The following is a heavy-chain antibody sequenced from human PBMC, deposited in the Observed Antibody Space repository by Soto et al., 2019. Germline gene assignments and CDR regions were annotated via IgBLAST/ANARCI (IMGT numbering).Heavy chain of an antibody. CDR2: ISSGGKTT. Sequence: VQVVESGGGLVRPGGSLRLSCAASGYTFSNHEMNWIRQAPGKGLEWVAYISSGGKTTYYADSLKGRFTISRDNDKNSLSLEMNGLRDEDTAMYYCARVGDKFYGLDYWGQGTRVIVSS. J-gene: IGHJ4*02. CDR3: ARVGDKFYGLDY. CDR1: GYTFSNHE. D-gene: IGHD2-21*02. V-gene: IGHV3-48*03.